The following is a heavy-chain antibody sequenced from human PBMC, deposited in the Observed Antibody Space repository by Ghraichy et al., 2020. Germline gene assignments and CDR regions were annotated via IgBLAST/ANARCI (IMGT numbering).Heavy chain of an antibody. CDR3: ARFDILTGYYY. J-gene: IGHJ4*02. D-gene: IGHD3-9*01. V-gene: IGHV4-61*01. CDR2: IYYSGST. CDR1: GGSVSSGSYY. Sequence: SETLSLTCTVSGGSVSSGSYYWSWIRQPPGKGLEWIGYIYYSGSTNYNPSLKSRVTISVDTSKNQFSLKLSSVTAADTAVYYCARFDILTGYYYWGQGTLVTVSS.